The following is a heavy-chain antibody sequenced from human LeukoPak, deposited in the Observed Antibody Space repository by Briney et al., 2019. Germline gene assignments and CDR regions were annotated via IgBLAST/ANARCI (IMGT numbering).Heavy chain of an antibody. CDR1: GFTFSSYG. J-gene: IGHJ3*02. Sequence: SGGSLRLSCAASGFTFSSYGMHWVRQAPGKGLEWVAVISYDGSNKYYADSVKGRFTISRDNSKNTLYLQMNSLRAEDTAVYYCAKAVGYCSGGSCYWGAFDIWGQGTMVTVSP. V-gene: IGHV3-30*18. CDR3: AKAVGYCSGGSCYWGAFDI. D-gene: IGHD2-15*01. CDR2: ISYDGSNK.